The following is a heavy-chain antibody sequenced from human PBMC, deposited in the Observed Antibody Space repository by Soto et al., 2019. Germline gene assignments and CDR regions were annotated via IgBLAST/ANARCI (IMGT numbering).Heavy chain of an antibody. CDR3: ARLRSSGWYGWFDP. CDR2: INHSGST. V-gene: IGHV4-34*01. D-gene: IGHD6-19*01. J-gene: IGHJ5*02. CDR1: GGSFSGYY. Sequence: QVQLQQWGAGLLKPSETLSLTCAVYGGSFSGYYWSWIRQPPGKGLEWIGEINHSGSTNYNPSLKIRVTISVDTSKNQFSLKLSSVTAADTAVYYCARLRSSGWYGWFDPWGQGTLVTVSS.